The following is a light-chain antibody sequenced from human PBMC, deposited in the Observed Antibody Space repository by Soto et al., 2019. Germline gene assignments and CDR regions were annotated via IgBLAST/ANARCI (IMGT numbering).Light chain of an antibody. Sequence: DSQLTQSPSFLSASVGDRVTITCRASQGISSYLAWYQQKPGKAPKLLIYAALILQSGVPSRFSGSGSGTEFTLTISSLQPEDFATYYCQQLNSYPLTCGQGTKVEIK. CDR1: QGISSY. CDR2: AAL. V-gene: IGKV1-9*01. J-gene: IGKJ1*01. CDR3: QQLNSYPLT.